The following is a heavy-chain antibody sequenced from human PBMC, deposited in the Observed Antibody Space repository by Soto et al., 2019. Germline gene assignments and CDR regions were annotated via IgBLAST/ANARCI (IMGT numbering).Heavy chain of an antibody. V-gene: IGHV4-4*02. J-gene: IGHJ4*02. CDR1: SGSISTGNW. Sequence: QVELQESGPRLVKSSGTLSLTCEVSSGSISTGNWWSWVRQPPGKGLEWIGEIYYTGATNYNPSLKSRVTMTIDKSKDQFSRILTSATAADTAVYYCARVFSSSGGWMYYFDFWGQGILVSVSS. D-gene: IGHD6-25*01. CDR3: ARVFSSSGGWMYYFDF. CDR2: IYYTGAT.